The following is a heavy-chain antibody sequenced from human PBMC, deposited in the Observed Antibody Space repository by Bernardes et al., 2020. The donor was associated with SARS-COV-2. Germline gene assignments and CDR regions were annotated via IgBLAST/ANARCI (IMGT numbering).Heavy chain of an antibody. Sequence: GWSLSLSCAASGFTFSSYSMNWVRQAPGKGLEWVSSISSSSSYIYYADSVKGRFTISRDNAKNSLYLQMNSLRAEDTAVYYCARAPGSYYSFDDYWGQGTLVTVSS. CDR3: ARAPGSYYSFDDY. CDR2: ISSSSSYI. V-gene: IGHV3-21*01. CDR1: GFTFSSYS. J-gene: IGHJ4*02. D-gene: IGHD1-26*01.